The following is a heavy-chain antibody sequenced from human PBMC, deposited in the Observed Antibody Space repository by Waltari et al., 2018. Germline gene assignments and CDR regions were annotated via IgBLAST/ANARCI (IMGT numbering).Heavy chain of an antibody. D-gene: IGHD2-2*01. CDR2: IYTSGRT. V-gene: IGHV4-4*07. CDR3: ARGYQLLPTLLDWFDP. CDR1: GGSISSYY. J-gene: IGHJ5*02. Sequence: QVQLQESGPGLVKPSETLSLTCTVSGGSISSYYWSWIRQPAGKGLEWIGRIYTSGRTNYNPSLKSRVTMSVDTSKNQFSLKLSSVTAADTAVYYCARGYQLLPTLLDWFDPWGQGTLVTVSS.